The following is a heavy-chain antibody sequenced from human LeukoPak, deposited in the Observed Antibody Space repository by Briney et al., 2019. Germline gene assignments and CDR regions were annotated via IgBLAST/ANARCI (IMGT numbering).Heavy chain of an antibody. V-gene: IGHV1-8*01. Sequence: ASVKVSCKASGYTLTSYDVNWVRQATGQGLEWMGWMNPSSGHTGYTQSFQGRVTMTRDTSISTAYMELGSLRSEDTAVYYCVRVQSGSYAWYGMDVWGQGTTVIVS. J-gene: IGHJ6*02. CDR1: GYTLTSYD. CDR2: MNPSSGHT. D-gene: IGHD1-26*01. CDR3: VRVQSGSYAWYGMDV.